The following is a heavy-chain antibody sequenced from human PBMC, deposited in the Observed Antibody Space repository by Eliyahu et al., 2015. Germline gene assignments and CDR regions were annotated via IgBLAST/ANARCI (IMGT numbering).Heavy chain of an antibody. V-gene: IGHV3-74*01. CDR2: INSDGSST. D-gene: IGHD3-10*01. Sequence: EVQLVESGGGLVQPGGSLRLSCAASGFTFSXYWMPWFRQAPGKGLVWVSHINSDGSSTTYADSVKGRFTISRDNAKNTLYLQMNSLRAEDTAVYYCARDLGLWFGVLSTLLGEYYFDYWGQGTLVTVSS. J-gene: IGHJ4*02. CDR3: ARDLGLWFGVLSTLLGEYYFDY. CDR1: GFTFSXYW.